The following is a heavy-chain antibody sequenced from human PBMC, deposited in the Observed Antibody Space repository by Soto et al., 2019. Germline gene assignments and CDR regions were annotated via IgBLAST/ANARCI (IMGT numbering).Heavy chain of an antibody. CDR3: AHRAQYSGTDWDGGYFYY. CDR1: GFSLSTHGVG. V-gene: IGHV2-5*02. D-gene: IGHD1-26*01. Sequence: QITLKESGATRVKPTQTLTLTCTFSGFSLSTHGVGVGWIRQPPGKALEWLALIYWDDDKRYSPSLKRRLTITKDTPQNQVVLRMTYMDPVDTATYYWAHRAQYSGTDWDGGYFYYWGQGTLVTVSS. J-gene: IGHJ4*02. CDR2: IYWDDDK.